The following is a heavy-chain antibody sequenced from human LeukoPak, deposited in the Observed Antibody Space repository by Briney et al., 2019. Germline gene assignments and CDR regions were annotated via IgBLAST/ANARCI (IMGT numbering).Heavy chain of an antibody. CDR2: IYPGDSRT. Sequence: NRGASLQISCQGSGSTFATYWIGWGRQLPGKGLEWRGIIYPGDSRTTYSPSFQGQVTISADKSISTAYLQWSSLKASDTAIYYCVRHLSDITSCPNYWGPGTLITVAS. CDR1: GSTFATYW. V-gene: IGHV5-51*01. CDR3: VRHLSDITSCPNY. D-gene: IGHD2-2*01. J-gene: IGHJ4*02.